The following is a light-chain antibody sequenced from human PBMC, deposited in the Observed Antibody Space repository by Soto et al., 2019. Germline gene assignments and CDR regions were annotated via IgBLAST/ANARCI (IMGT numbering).Light chain of an antibody. CDR1: QDIRSR. CDR3: QQSYARPLA. CDR2: DVS. V-gene: IGKV1-5*01. Sequence: DCHMTLYPSTLSASVGDRVTITCGASQDIRSRLAWYQQKPGKAPKLLIYDVSSLESGVPQRFSGSGSGTEFTLTITGLQPEDFATYYCQQSYARPLAFGQGAQVDIK. J-gene: IGKJ1*01.